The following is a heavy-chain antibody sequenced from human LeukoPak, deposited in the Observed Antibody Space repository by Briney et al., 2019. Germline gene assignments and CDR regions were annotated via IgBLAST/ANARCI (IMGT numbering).Heavy chain of an antibody. D-gene: IGHD3-22*01. CDR2: ISAGATRT. CDR3: ARDRYYYDSSDYYDN. Sequence: GGSLRLSCVASGFSFNNYAMSWVRQAPGKGLEWVSGISAGATRTYYAGSVKGRFTISRDNSKNTLYLQMNSLRAEDTAVYYCARDRYYYDSSDYYDNWGQGTLVTVSS. CDR1: GFSFNNYA. J-gene: IGHJ4*02. V-gene: IGHV3-23*01.